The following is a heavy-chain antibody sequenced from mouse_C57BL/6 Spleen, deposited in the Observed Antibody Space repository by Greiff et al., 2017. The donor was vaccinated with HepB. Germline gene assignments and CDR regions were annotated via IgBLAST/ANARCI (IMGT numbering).Heavy chain of an antibody. CDR1: GYTFTDYY. V-gene: IGHV1-26*01. CDR2: INPNNGGT. Sequence: EVQLQQSGPELVKPGASVKISCKASGYTFTDYYMNWVKQSHGKSLEWIGDINPNNGGTSYNQKFKGKATLTVDKSSSTAYMELRSLTYEASAVYYCARWKVTTCFDYWGQGTTLTVSS. D-gene: IGHD2-2*01. CDR3: ARWKVTTCFDY. J-gene: IGHJ2*01.